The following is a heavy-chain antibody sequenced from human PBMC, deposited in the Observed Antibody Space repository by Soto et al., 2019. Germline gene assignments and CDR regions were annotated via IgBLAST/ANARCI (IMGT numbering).Heavy chain of an antibody. D-gene: IGHD1-1*01. CDR3: ASYWNYDYGMDV. CDR2: IIPIFGTA. CDR1: GGTFSSYA. Sequence: ASVKVSCKASGGTFSSYAISWVRQAPGQGLEWMGGIIPIFGTANYAQKFQGRVTITADESTSTAYMELSSLRSEDTAVYYCASYWNYDYGMDVWGQGTTVTVSS. V-gene: IGHV1-69*13. J-gene: IGHJ6*02.